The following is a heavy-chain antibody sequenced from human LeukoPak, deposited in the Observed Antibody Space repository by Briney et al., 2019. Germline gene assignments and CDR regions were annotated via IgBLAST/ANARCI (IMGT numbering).Heavy chain of an antibody. CDR3: ASSRYGDPGSYYYYGMDV. CDR1: GGTFSSYA. D-gene: IGHD4-17*01. Sequence: SVKVSCKASGGTFSSYAISWVRQAPGQGFEWMGGIIPIFGTANYAQKFQGRVTITADESTSTAYMELSSLRSEDTAVYYCASSRYGDPGSYYYYGMDVWGQGTTVTVSS. CDR2: IIPIFGTA. J-gene: IGHJ6*02. V-gene: IGHV1-69*13.